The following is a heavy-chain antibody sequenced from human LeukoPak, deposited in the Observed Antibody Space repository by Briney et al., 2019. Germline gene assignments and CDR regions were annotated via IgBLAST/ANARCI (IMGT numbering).Heavy chain of an antibody. CDR1: GYTFTNYG. CDR2: ISVYNGNT. Sequence: GSVTVSFMPSGYTFTNYGISWVRQAPGQGLEWMGWISVYNGNTNYAQKLQGRVTMTTDTSTSTAYMELRSLRSDDTAVYYCAREDGMDVWGQGTTVTVSS. J-gene: IGHJ6*02. V-gene: IGHV1-18*01. CDR3: AREDGMDV.